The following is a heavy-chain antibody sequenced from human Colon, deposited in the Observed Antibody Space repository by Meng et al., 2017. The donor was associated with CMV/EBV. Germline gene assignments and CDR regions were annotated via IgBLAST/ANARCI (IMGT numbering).Heavy chain of an antibody. J-gene: IGHJ4*02. V-gene: IGHV4-38-2*02. Sequence: SETLSLTCTVSNYSISSGYYWGWIRQPPGKTLEWIGNIWHSGSTYYNPSLESRVSMSVDTSRNQFSLKVTSVTAADTAVYYCARQGGASPTTGVFWGQGTLVTVSS. D-gene: IGHD1-26*01. CDR1: NYSISSGYY. CDR3: ARQGGASPTTGVF. CDR2: IWHSGST.